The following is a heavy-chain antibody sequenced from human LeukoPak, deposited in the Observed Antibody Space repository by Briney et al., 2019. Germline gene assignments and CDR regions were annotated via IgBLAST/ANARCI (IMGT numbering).Heavy chain of an antibody. Sequence: ASVKVSCKASGYTFTLYYMHWVRQAPGQGLEWMGTINPSGGSTHYAQRFQGRVTMTRDTSASTVDMELSSLRSEDTAVYYCARGYCSSTSCYAWFDPWGQGTLVTVSS. V-gene: IGHV1-46*01. CDR2: INPSGGST. J-gene: IGHJ5*02. CDR3: ARGYCSSTSCYAWFDP. D-gene: IGHD2-2*01. CDR1: GYTFTLYY.